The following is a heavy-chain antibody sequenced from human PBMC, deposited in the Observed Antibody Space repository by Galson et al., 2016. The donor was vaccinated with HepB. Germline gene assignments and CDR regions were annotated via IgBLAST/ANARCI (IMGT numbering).Heavy chain of an antibody. Sequence: SLRLSCAASGFTFSDSPMHWVRQAPGKGLEWVSYMSSSGNSAYYADSVKGRFTISRDNAKKSLYLQMNSLRVEDTAVYYCAKDRDGLVPGVLGCWGQGTLVAVSS. D-gene: IGHD3-10*01. J-gene: IGHJ4*02. CDR1: GFTFSDSP. V-gene: IGHV3-48*03. CDR3: AKDRDGLVPGVLGC. CDR2: MSSSGNSA.